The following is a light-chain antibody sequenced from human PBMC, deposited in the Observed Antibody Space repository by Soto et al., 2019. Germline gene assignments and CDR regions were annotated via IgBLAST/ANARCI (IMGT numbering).Light chain of an antibody. CDR3: SSYTGSSTPYV. CDR2: EVS. V-gene: IGLV2-14*01. CDR1: SSDIGTYKY. J-gene: IGLJ1*01. Sequence: QSVLTQPASVSGSPGQSITISCTGTSSDIGTYKYVSWYQHPPGKAPKPMIYEVSNRPSGVSNRFSGSKSGTTASLTISGLQAEDEADYYCSSYTGSSTPYVFGSGTKVTVL.